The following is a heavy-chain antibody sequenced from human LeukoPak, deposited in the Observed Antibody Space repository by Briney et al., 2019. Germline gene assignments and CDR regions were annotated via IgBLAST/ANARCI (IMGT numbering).Heavy chain of an antibody. CDR3: ARALRTGQGDYVPVL. Sequence: GESLKISCKASGYKFTNYWIGWVRQMPGKGLEWMTIIYPGDSETRYSPSFQGQVTISADKSIGTMYLQWSSLKASDTAMYYCARALRTGQGDYVPVLWGQGTLVIVSS. CDR1: GYKFTNYW. CDR2: IYPGDSET. J-gene: IGHJ4*02. D-gene: IGHD4-17*01. V-gene: IGHV5-51*01.